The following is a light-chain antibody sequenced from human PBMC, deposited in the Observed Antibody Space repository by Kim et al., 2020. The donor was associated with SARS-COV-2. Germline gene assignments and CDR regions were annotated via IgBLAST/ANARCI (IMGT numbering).Light chain of an antibody. J-gene: IGLJ2*01. CDR3: NSRDSSGNHLV. CDR2: GKN. Sequence: AVGQTVRNKCKGDSRRSDYASWYQQKPGQAPVFVIYGKNNRPSGIPDRFSGSSSGNTASLTITGAQAEDEADYYCNSRDSSGNHLVFGGGTQLTVL. CDR1: SRRSDY. V-gene: IGLV3-19*01.